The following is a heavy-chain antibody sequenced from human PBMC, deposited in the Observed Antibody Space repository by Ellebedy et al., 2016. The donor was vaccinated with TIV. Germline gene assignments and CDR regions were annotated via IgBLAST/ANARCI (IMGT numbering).Heavy chain of an antibody. D-gene: IGHD3-10*01. Sequence: MPSETLSLTCTVSGGSISNGGYYWSWIRQHPGRGLEWLGHIYYSGSTYYNPSLMSRVTISVDTSKNQFSLKLSSVTAADTAVYYCARVGFGSGSYSLDYWGQGTLVTVSS. CDR1: GGSISNGGYY. V-gene: IGHV4-31*03. CDR2: IYYSGST. J-gene: IGHJ4*02. CDR3: ARVGFGSGSYSLDY.